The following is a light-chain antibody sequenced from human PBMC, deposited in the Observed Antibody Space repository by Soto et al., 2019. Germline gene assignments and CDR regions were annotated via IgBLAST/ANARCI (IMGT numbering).Light chain of an antibody. CDR2: LEGSGSY. V-gene: IGLV4-60*02. CDR3: ESWDSNILV. Sequence: QLVLTQSSSASASLGSSVKLTCTLSSGHSSYIIAWHQQQPGKAPRYLMKLEGSGSYNKGSAVPDRFSGSCSGADRYLTISNLQFEDEADYYCESWDSNILVFGGGTKLTVL. CDR1: SGHSSYI. J-gene: IGLJ2*01.